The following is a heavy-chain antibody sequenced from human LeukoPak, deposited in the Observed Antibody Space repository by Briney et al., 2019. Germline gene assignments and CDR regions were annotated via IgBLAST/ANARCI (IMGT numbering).Heavy chain of an antibody. Sequence: GAPVKVSCKASGGTFSSYAISWVRQAPGQGLEWMGGIIPIFGTANYAQKFQGRVTITADESTSTAYMELSSLRSEDTAVYYCARAYTVTTWGNFGYWGQGTLVTVSS. J-gene: IGHJ4*02. V-gene: IGHV1-69*13. D-gene: IGHD4-17*01. CDR1: GGTFSSYA. CDR2: IIPIFGTA. CDR3: ARAYTVTTWGNFGY.